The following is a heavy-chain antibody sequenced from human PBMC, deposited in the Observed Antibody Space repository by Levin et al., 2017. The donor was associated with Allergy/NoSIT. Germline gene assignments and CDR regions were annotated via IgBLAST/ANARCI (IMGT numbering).Heavy chain of an antibody. Sequence: KLGESLKISCKGSGYSFTSYWIGWVRQMPGKGLEWMGIIYPGDSDTRYSPSFQGQVTISADKSISTAYLQWSSLKASDTAMYYCARRFEQGSGGYVPDYWGQGTLVTVSS. J-gene: IGHJ4*02. D-gene: IGHD6-19*01. CDR2: IYPGDSDT. V-gene: IGHV5-51*01. CDR3: ARRFEQGSGGYVPDY. CDR1: GYSFTSYW.